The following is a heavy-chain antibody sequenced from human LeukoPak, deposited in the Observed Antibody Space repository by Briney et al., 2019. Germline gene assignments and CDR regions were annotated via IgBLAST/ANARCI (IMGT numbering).Heavy chain of an antibody. CDR2: ISGGSAYI. Sequence: GGSLRLSCAASGFTFGSHNMNWVRQAPGKGLEWVSSISGGSAYIYFADSVKGRFTISRDNAMNSLYLQMNSLRAEDTGVYYCARGKPLDYWGQGTLVTVSS. J-gene: IGHJ4*02. CDR1: GFTFGSHN. V-gene: IGHV3-21*01. CDR3: ARGKPLDY.